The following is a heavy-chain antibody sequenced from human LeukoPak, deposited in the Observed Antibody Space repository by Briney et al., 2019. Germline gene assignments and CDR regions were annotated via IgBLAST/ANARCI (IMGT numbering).Heavy chain of an antibody. V-gene: IGHV3-21*01. CDR1: GFTFSSYS. CDR3: ARRSGSGSYPTEPFDY. D-gene: IGHD3-10*01. J-gene: IGHJ4*02. CDR2: ISSSSSYI. Sequence: GGSLRLSCAASGFTFSSYSMNWVRQAPGKGLEWVSSISSSSSYIYYADSVKGRFTISRDNAKNSLYLQMNSLRAEDTAVYYCARRSGSGSYPTEPFDYWGQGTLVTVSS.